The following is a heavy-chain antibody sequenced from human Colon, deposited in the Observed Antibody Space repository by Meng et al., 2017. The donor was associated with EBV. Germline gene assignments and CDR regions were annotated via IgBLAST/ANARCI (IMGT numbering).Heavy chain of an antibody. D-gene: IGHD6-19*01. Sequence: EVQLVESGGGLAKPGGSLRLSCAASGFTFNSYTMNWVRQAPGKGLEWVSSISSGSTYIYYADSVKGRFSISRDNAKRSLYLQMNSLRADDTAVYYCARDLSSCAWYQGDSWGQGTLVTVSS. CDR3: ARDLSSCAWYQGDS. V-gene: IGHV3-21*01. J-gene: IGHJ4*02. CDR2: ISSGSTYI. CDR1: GFTFNSYT.